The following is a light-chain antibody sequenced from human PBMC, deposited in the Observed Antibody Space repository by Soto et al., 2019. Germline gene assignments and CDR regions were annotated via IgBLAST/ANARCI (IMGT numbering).Light chain of an antibody. CDR1: SSNIGAGYD. J-gene: IGLJ3*02. V-gene: IGLV1-40*01. Sequence: QSVLTQPPSVSGAPGQRVTISCTGSSSNIGAGYDVHWYQHLPGTAPKLLIFANVNRPSGVPDRFSGSKSGTSASLAITGLQAEDEADYYCQSYDNSLSAWVFGGGTKLTVL. CDR2: ANV. CDR3: QSYDNSLSAWV.